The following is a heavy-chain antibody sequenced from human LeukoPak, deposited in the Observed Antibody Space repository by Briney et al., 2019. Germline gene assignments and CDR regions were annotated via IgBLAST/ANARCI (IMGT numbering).Heavy chain of an antibody. Sequence: PGGSLRLSCAASGFTFSSYSMNWVRQAPGKGLEWVSSISSSSSYIYYADSVRGRFTISGDNAKNSLYLQMNSLRAEDTAVYYCARVVNYYDSSGYLDYWGQGTLVTVSS. J-gene: IGHJ4*02. CDR3: ARVVNYYDSSGYLDY. D-gene: IGHD3-22*01. V-gene: IGHV3-21*01. CDR1: GFTFSSYS. CDR2: ISSSSSYI.